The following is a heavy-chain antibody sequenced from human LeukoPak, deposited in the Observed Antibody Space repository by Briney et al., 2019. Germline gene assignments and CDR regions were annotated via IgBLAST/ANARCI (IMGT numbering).Heavy chain of an antibody. D-gene: IGHD1-26*01. CDR2: IYTSGST. J-gene: IGHJ4*02. CDR1: GGSISSYY. Sequence: SETLSLTCTVSGGSISSYYWSWIRQPAGKGLEWIGRIYTSGSTNYNPSLKSRVTMSVDTPKNQFSLKLSSVTAADTAVYHCASLRERSYYARGFDYWGRGTLVTVSS. V-gene: IGHV4-4*07. CDR3: ASLRERSYYARGFDY.